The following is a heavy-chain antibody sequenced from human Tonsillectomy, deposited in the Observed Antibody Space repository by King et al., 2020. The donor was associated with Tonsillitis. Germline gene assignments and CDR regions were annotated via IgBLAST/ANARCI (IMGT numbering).Heavy chain of an antibody. CDR3: ARESVDTVMGNYYYYGMDV. V-gene: IGHV1-69*01. D-gene: IGHD5-18*01. Sequence: QVQLVESGAGVKKPGSSVKVSCKASGGTFSSYAITWVRQAPGQGLQWRGGIIPIFDTANNAPKFQGRVTITADESTRTAYMELSSLRSEDTAVYYCARESVDTVMGNYYYYGMDVWGQGTTVTVSS. CDR1: GGTFSSYA. CDR2: IIPIFDTA. J-gene: IGHJ6*01.